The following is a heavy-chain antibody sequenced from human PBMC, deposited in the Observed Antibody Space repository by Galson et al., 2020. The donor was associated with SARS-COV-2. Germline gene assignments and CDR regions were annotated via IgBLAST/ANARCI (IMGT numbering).Heavy chain of an antibody. D-gene: IGHD1-26*01. CDR1: GGSISSYY. V-gene: IGHV4-59*01. J-gene: IGHJ4*02. CDR3: ARYVLGATYFDY. CDR2: IYYSGST. Sequence: SETLSLTCTVSGGSISSYYWTWIRQTPGKGLAWIGYIYYSGSTTYSPSLKSRVTMSIDMSKNQFSLNLSSVTTAATGVYFCARYVLGATYFDYWGQGTLITVSS.